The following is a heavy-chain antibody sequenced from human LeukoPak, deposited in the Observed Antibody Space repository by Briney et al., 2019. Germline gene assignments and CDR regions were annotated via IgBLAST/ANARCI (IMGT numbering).Heavy chain of an antibody. Sequence: GGSLRLSCAASGFTFSSYEMNWVRQAPGKGLEWVSYISSSGSSIYYADSVKGRFTISRDNAKNSLYLQMNSLRAEDTALYYCARDVYSSGYWGQGTLVTVSS. CDR3: ARDVYSSGY. D-gene: IGHD6-19*01. J-gene: IGHJ4*02. V-gene: IGHV3-48*03. CDR2: ISSSGSSI. CDR1: GFTFSSYE.